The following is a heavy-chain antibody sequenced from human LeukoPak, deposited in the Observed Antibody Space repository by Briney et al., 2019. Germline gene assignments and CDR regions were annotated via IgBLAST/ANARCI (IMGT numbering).Heavy chain of an antibody. V-gene: IGHV3-23*01. CDR2: ITGSGGIT. CDR3: AKGSFGYTALLDY. CDR1: GFTFSDYA. D-gene: IGHD5-24*01. J-gene: IGHJ4*02. Sequence: PGGSLRLSGAASGFTFSDYAMTWVRQAPGKGLEWVSSITGSGGITYSADSVKGRFTISRDNSKHTLYLQMNSLRAEDTAVYYCAKGSFGYTALLDYWGQGTLVTVSS.